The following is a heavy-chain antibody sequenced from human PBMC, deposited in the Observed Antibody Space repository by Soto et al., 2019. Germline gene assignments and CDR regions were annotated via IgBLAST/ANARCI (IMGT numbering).Heavy chain of an antibody. CDR1: GFSLTTSGMR. D-gene: IGHD6-13*01. CDR2: IDWDDDK. J-gene: IGHJ6*02. V-gene: IGHV2-70*04. CDR3: ARMGSSYYYYAMDV. Sequence: SGPTLVNPTQTLTLTCTFSGFSLTTSGMRVSWIRQPPGKALEWLARIDWDDDKFYSTSLKTRLTISKDTSKNQAVLTMTSMDPVDTATYYCARMGSSYYYYAMDVWCQGTTVTVSS.